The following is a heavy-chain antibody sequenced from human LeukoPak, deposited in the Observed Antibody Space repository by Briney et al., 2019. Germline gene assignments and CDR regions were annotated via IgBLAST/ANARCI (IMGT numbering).Heavy chain of an antibody. CDR1: GASITSDY. V-gene: IGHV4-4*08. CDR2: VYHSGIT. D-gene: IGHD2-8*01. J-gene: IGHJ4*02. Sequence: PSESLSLTCSVSGASITSDYWSWVRLPPGKGLEWIGYVYHSGITKFKPSLNNPVNIAMNTSRNQFSLKLTQVTAEDTGIYYCANVVYDGYSDYWGQGTLVTVSS. CDR3: ANVVYDGYSDY.